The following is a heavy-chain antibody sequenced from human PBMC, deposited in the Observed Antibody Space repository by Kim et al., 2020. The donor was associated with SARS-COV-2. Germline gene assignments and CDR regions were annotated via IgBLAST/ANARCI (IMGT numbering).Heavy chain of an antibody. Sequence: SETLSLTCTVSGGSISSYYWSWIRKPPGKGLEWIGYIYYSGSTNYNPSLKSRVTISVDTSKNQFALKLSSVTAADTDVYYCAQNSGYDFYWYFGLWGRGTLVTVSS. CDR2: IYYSGST. D-gene: IGHD5-12*01. CDR3: AQNSGYDFYWYFGL. J-gene: IGHJ2*01. V-gene: IGHV4-59*01. CDR1: GGSISSYY.